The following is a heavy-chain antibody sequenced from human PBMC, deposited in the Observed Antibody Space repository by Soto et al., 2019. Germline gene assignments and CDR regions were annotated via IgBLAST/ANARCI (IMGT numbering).Heavy chain of an antibody. D-gene: IGHD2-8*01. Sequence: EVQLVESGEGLVQPGGSLRLSCAASGFTFSSYNIHWIRQAPGKGLEFVSAISRSGDRTYYADSVKGRFTITRDNSKNTVWLQMGSLRAEDMAVYYCARARCSIGQCSYFDYWGRGALVSVSS. CDR3: ARARCSIGQCSYFDY. V-gene: IGHV3-64*02. CDR2: ISRSGDRT. CDR1: GFTFSSYN. J-gene: IGHJ4*02.